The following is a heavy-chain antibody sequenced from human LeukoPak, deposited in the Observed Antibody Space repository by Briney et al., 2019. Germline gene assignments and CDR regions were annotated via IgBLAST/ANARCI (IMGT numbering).Heavy chain of an antibody. CDR1: GFTFDDNA. CDR3: AKGGSSWSIWFDP. D-gene: IGHD6-13*01. CDR2: ISWDGGST. J-gene: IGHJ5*02. Sequence: PGGSLRLSCAASGFTFDDNAMHWVRQAPGKGLEWVSLISWDGGSTYYADSVKGRFTISRDNSKNSLYLQMNSLRAEGTALYYCAKGGSSWSIWFDPWGQGTLVTVSS. V-gene: IGHV3-43D*03.